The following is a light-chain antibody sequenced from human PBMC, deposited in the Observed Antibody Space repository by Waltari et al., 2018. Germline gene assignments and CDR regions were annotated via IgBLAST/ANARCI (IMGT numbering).Light chain of an antibody. J-gene: IGLJ2*01. Sequence: QSVLTQPPSVSAAPGQTVTLPRSGIIPNIGNYYVPWYHQLPGAAPKLLIYDNNKRPSGIPDRFSASKSGTSATLGITGLQIGDEADYYCATWDNSLSEVVFGGGTKLTVL. V-gene: IGLV1-51*01. CDR2: DNN. CDR3: ATWDNSLSEVV. CDR1: IPNIGNYY.